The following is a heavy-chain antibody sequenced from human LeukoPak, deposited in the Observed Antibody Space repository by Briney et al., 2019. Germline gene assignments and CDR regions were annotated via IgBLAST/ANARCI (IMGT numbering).Heavy chain of an antibody. J-gene: IGHJ4*02. V-gene: IGHV3-48*03. CDR3: ARDNTMVRGVINSFDY. CDR2: ISSSGSTI. CDR1: GFSFSTYE. Sequence: GGSLRLSCAASGFSFSTYEMNWVRQAPGKGLEWVSYISSSGSTIYYADSVKGRSTISRDNAKSSLYLQMNSLRAEGTAVYYCARDNTMVRGVINSFDYWGQGTLVTVSS. D-gene: IGHD3-10*01.